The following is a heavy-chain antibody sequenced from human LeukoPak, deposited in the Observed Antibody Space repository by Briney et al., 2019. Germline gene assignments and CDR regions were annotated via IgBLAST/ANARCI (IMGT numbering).Heavy chain of an antibody. D-gene: IGHD6-13*01. Sequence: ASVKVSCKASGYTFTGYYMDWVRQAPGQGLEWMGRINPKSGGTKYVRNFQGRVTVTRDTSISTAYMELSSLGFDDTAVYYCARVGIAAADNYDMDVWGQGTTVTVS. J-gene: IGHJ6*02. CDR3: ARVGIAAADNYDMDV. V-gene: IGHV1-2*06. CDR2: INPKSGGT. CDR1: GYTFTGYY.